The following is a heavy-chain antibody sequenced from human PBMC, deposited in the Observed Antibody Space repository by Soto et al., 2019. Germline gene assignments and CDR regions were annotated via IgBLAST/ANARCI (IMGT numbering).Heavy chain of an antibody. CDR2: IYPGDSDT. D-gene: IGHD2-15*01. Sequence: PGESLKISCKGSGYSFTSYWIGWVRQMPGKGLEWMGIIYPGDSDTRYSPSFQGQVTISADKSISTAYLQWSSLKASDTAMYYCARTSYCSGGSCSYYMDVSGKGTTVTVSS. CDR3: ARTSYCSGGSCSYYMDV. V-gene: IGHV5-51*01. J-gene: IGHJ6*03. CDR1: GYSFTSYW.